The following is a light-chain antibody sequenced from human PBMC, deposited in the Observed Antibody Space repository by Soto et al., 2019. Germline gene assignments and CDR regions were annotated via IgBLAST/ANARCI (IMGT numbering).Light chain of an antibody. CDR3: QQYNNWIT. Sequence: EIVMTQSPATLSVSPGERAILXXRASQSISINLAWXQQKPGQXPXXLIYAASNRATGVPARFSGSWSGTEFTLTISSLQSEDFAVDDCQQYNNWITFGQGTRLEIK. CDR2: AAS. CDR1: QSISIN. J-gene: IGKJ5*01. V-gene: IGKV3-15*01.